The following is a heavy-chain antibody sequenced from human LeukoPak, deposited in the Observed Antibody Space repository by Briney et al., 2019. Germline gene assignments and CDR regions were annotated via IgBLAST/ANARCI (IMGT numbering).Heavy chain of an antibody. CDR2: ISSSGSTI. CDR1: GGSFSGYY. D-gene: IGHD3-10*01. CDR3: ARFGGMNHQDV. V-gene: IGHV3-11*04. Sequence: LSLTCAVYGGSFSGYYWSWIRQAPGKGLEWVSYISSSGSTIYYADSVKGRFTISRDNAKNSLYLQMNSLRVEDTAVYYYARFGGMNHQDVWGKGTTVTVSS. J-gene: IGHJ6*04.